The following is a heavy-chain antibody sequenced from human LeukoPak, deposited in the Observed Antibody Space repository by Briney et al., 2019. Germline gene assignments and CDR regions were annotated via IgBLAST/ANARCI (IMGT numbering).Heavy chain of an antibody. CDR3: ARASGRYYDSSGYPH. J-gene: IGHJ1*01. D-gene: IGHD3-22*01. CDR2: INHSGST. Sequence: SETLSLTCAVYGGSFGGYYWSWIRQPPGKGLEWIGEINHSGSTNYNPSLKSRVTISVDTSKNQFSLKLSSVTAADTAVYYCARASGRYYDSSGYPHWGQGTLVTVSS. V-gene: IGHV4-34*01. CDR1: GGSFGGYY.